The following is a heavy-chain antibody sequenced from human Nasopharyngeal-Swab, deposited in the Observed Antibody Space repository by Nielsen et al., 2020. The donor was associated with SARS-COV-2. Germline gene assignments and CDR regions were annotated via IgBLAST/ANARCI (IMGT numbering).Heavy chain of an antibody. CDR3: ARRSVLTEGELDY. CDR1: GYIFTSYW. CDR2: IYPGDSDT. J-gene: IGHJ4*02. Sequence: GESLKISCKGSGYIFTSYWIGWVRQMPGKGLEWMGIIYPGDSDTRYSPSFQGQDTISADKSISTAYLQWSSLKASDTAMYYCARRSVLTEGELDYWGQGTLVTVSS. D-gene: IGHD3-16*01. V-gene: IGHV5-51*01.